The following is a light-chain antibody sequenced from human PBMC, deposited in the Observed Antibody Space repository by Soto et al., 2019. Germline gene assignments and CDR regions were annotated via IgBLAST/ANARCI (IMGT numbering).Light chain of an antibody. CDR3: QQSYTTVRS. Sequence: DIQMTQSPSSLSASVGDRVTISCRASQSISNFLKWYQQKPRKAPQLLIYAASRLQSGVPPRFSGSGAGTDFTLTISSLQPEDFATYFCQQSYTTVRSFGGGTKVE. J-gene: IGKJ4*01. V-gene: IGKV1-39*01. CDR2: AAS. CDR1: QSISNF.